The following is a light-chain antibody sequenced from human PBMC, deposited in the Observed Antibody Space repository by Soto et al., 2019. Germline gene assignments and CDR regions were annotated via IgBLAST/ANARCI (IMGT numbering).Light chain of an antibody. J-gene: IGKJ3*01. Sequence: DIQLTQSPSFLSASVGDRVTITCRASQGISTFLAWYQQSPGKAPNLLIYAASSLQIVVPSRFRRSGSGKEFTLTFNGLQPEDFATYYCQHVISYPPRFGLRPKVDIK. CDR1: QGISTF. CDR2: AAS. CDR3: QHVISYPPR. V-gene: IGKV1-9*01.